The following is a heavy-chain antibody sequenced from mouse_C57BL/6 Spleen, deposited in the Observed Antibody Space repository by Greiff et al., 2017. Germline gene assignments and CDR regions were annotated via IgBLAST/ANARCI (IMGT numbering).Heavy chain of an antibody. V-gene: IGHV1-63*01. D-gene: IGHD2-1*01. CDR3: EREGSEGNCWYFDV. Sequence: QVQLKESGAELVRPGASVKMSCKASGYTFTNYWIGWVKQRPGHGLEWIGDIYPGGGYTNYNEKFKGKATLTADKSSSTAYLPLRSLTSEDAAIYYCEREGSEGNCWYFDVWGKGTTVTVSS. CDR2: IYPGGGYT. J-gene: IGHJ1*03. CDR1: GYTFTNYW.